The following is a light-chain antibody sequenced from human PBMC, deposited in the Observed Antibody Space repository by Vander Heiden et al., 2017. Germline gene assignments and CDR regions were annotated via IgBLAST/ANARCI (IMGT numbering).Light chain of an antibody. CDR3: PSYDSSLRGV. V-gene: IGLV1-40*01. Sequence: QSALTQPPSVSGAPGQRVTISCTGSSSNIGAGYDVHWYQQLPGTAPKLLIYGNSNRPSGVPDRFSGSKSGTSASLAITGLQAEDEAYYYCPSYDSSLRGVFGGGTKLTVL. J-gene: IGLJ2*01. CDR2: GNS. CDR1: SSNIGAGYD.